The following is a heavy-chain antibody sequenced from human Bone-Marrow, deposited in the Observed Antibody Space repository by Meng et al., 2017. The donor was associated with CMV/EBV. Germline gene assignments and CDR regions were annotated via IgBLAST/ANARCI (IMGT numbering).Heavy chain of an antibody. D-gene: IGHD6-13*01. J-gene: IGHJ6*02. V-gene: IGHV3-21*01. CDR1: GFTFSSYS. CDR3: ARDLSIWAAGYGMDV. Sequence: GESLKISCAASGFTFSSYSMNWVRQAPGKGLEWVSSISGSSSYIYYADSVKGRFTISRDNAKNSLYLQMNSLRAEDTAVYYCARDLSIWAAGYGMDVWGQGTTVTVSS. CDR2: ISGSSSYI.